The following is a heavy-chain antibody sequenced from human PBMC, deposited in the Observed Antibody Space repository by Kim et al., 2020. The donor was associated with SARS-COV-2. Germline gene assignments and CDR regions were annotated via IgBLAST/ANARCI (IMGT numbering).Heavy chain of an antibody. J-gene: IGHJ6*03. V-gene: IGHV3-11*01. CDR3: ARDNAGFYHYTDI. D-gene: IGHD2-8*01. Sequence: YADSANRRITITRDNAKNSLYLHMSSRRADDTAVYYCARDNAGFYHYTDIWGKGTTVTVSS.